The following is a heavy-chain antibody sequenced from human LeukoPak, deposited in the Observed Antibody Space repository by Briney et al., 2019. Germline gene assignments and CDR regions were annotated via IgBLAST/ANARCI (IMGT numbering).Heavy chain of an antibody. D-gene: IGHD3-10*01. CDR2: INHSGST. V-gene: IGHV4-34*01. J-gene: IGHJ4*02. CDR3: ARGWKGGGNGEKLLWFGELFNY. CDR1: GGSISSYY. Sequence: SETLSLTCTVSGGSISSYYWSWIRQPPGKGLEWIGEINHSGSTNYNPSLKSRVTISVDTSKNQFSLKLSSVTAADTAVYYCARGWKGGGNGEKLLWFGELFNYWGQGTLVTVSS.